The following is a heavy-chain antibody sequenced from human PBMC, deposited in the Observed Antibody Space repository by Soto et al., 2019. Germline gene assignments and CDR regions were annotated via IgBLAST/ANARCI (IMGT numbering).Heavy chain of an antibody. CDR3: ARETNPYTTSSHAFDI. Sequence: EVQLVESGGGLVKPGGSLRLSCAASGFIFSSYIMNWVRQAPGKGLEWISSVSSTGSFIDYTDSLKGRFTIARDNAKSSLSLQMNSLRAEDTALYYCARETNPYTTSSHAFDIWGQGTMVTVSS. V-gene: IGHV3-21*01. J-gene: IGHJ3*02. CDR1: GFIFSSYI. CDR2: VSSTGSFI. D-gene: IGHD6-6*01.